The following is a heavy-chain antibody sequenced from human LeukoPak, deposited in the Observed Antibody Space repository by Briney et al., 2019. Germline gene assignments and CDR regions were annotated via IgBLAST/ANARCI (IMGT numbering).Heavy chain of an antibody. V-gene: IGHV5-51*01. D-gene: IGHD5-18*01. CDR1: GYSFANKW. CDR2: IYPRDSDT. J-gene: IGHJ3*02. CDR3: ATVYTADSFDI. Sequence: GESLKISCEASGYSFANKWIGWVRQMPGKGLEWMGIIYPRDSDTRYSPSFQGRVTITADKSISTAYLQWSSLKASDTAMYYCATVYTADSFDIWGQGTMVTVSS.